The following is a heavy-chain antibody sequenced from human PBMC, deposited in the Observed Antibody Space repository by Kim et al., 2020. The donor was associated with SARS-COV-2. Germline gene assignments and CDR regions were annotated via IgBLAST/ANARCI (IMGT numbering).Heavy chain of an antibody. CDR1: GYTFTNYG. V-gene: IGHV1-18*01. D-gene: IGHD1-26*01. CDR3: ARGIVGAREPYFYGIDV. CDR2: ISTYNGNT. J-gene: IGHJ6*02. Sequence: ASVKVSCKASGYTFTNYGISWVRQAPGQGLEWMGWISTYNGNTNYAQKLQGRVTMTTDTSTSTAYMQLRSLRSDDTAVYYCARGIVGAREPYFYGIDVWGQGTTVTVSS.